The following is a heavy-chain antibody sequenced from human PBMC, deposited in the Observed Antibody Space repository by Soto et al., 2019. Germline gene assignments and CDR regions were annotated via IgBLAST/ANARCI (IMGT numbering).Heavy chain of an antibody. CDR2: ISYDGSNK. CDR1: GFTFSSYA. CDR3: AREFKDLDFDY. J-gene: IGHJ4*02. Sequence: GGSLRLSCAASGFTFSSYAMHWVRQAPGKGLEWVAVISYDGSNKYYADSVKGRFTISRDNSKNTLYLQMNSLRAEDTAVYYCAREFKDLDFDYWGQGTLVTVSS. V-gene: IGHV3-30-3*01.